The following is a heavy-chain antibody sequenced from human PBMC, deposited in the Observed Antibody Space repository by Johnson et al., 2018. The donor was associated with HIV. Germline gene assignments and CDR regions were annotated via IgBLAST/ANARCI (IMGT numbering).Heavy chain of an antibody. CDR1: GFTFDDYA. J-gene: IGHJ3*02. Sequence: VQLVESGGGLVQPGRSLRLSCAASGFTFDDYAMHWVRQAPGKGLEWVSVIYSGGSTYYADSVKGRFTISRDNSKNTLYLQMNSLRAEDTAVYYCASLGGSYSLDIWGQGTMVTVSS. V-gene: IGHV3-66*01. CDR3: ASLGGSYSLDI. D-gene: IGHD1-26*01. CDR2: IYSGGST.